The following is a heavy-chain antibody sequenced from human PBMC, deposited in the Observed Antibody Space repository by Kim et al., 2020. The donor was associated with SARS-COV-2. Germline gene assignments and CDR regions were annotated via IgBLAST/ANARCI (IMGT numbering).Heavy chain of an antibody. V-gene: IGHV3-30*18. J-gene: IGHJ5*01. CDR2: ILSDGSNT. D-gene: IGHD4-17*01. CDR3: AKGGVTTPNDHDS. CDR1: GLTFSSYG. Sequence: GGSLRLSCAASGLTFSSYGMHWVRQAPGKGLEWVAGILSDGSNTYYADSVKGRFTISRDNSMNTLYLQMNSLRAEDTAVYYCAKGGVTTPNDHDSWGQGTLVTVSS.